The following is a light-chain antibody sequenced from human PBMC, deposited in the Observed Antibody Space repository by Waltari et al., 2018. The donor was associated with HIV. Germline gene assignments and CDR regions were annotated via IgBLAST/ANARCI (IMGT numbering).Light chain of an antibody. CDR2: EVN. J-gene: IGLJ3*02. CDR3: SSYAGNNNWV. Sequence: QSALTQPPSASGSPGQSVTISCTGTSSDVGGYNYVSWYQQHPGKAPKPMIYEVNKRPSWVPDRFSASKSGNTAALTVSGLQAEDEADYYGSSYAGNNNWVFGGGTKLTVL. CDR1: SSDVGGYNY. V-gene: IGLV2-8*01.